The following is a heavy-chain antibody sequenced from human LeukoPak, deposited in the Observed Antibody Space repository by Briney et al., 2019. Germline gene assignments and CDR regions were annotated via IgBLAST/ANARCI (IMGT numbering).Heavy chain of an antibody. CDR3: ARDRVGGVMIVGSFAY. CDR1: GYTFTSYY. V-gene: IGHV1-46*01. D-gene: IGHD3-22*01. CDR2: INPSGGST. Sequence: ASVKVSCKASGYTFTSYYMHWVRQAPGQGLEWMGIINPSGGSTSYAQKFQGRVTMTRDMSTSTVYMELSSLRSDDTAVYYCARDRVGGVMIVGSFAYWGQGTLVTVSS. J-gene: IGHJ4*02.